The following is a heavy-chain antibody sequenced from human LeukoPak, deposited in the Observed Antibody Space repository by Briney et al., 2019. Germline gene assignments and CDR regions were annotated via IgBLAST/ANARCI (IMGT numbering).Heavy chain of an antibody. Sequence: AGGSLRLSCAASGFTFSSFGMHWVRQAPGKGLEWVAVIWYDASNKYYADSVKGRFTISRDNSKNTLCLQMNSLRDDDTAVYYCVRGVGVSRFNYLDSWGQGTLVIVSS. J-gene: IGHJ4*02. V-gene: IGHV3-33*01. D-gene: IGHD6-13*01. CDR2: IWYDASNK. CDR3: VRGVGVSRFNYLDS. CDR1: GFTFSSFG.